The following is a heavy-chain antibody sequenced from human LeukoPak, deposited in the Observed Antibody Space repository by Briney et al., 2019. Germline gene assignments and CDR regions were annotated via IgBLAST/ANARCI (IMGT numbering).Heavy chain of an antibody. J-gene: IGHJ4*02. CDR1: GFTFSFYE. Sequence: PGGSLRLSCAASGFTFSFYEMNWVRQAPGKGLEWVSYISSSGSTIYYADSVKGRFTISGDNAKNSLYLQMNSLRAEDTAVYYCARSSSGGSCYDYWGQGTLVTVSS. D-gene: IGHD2-15*01. CDR3: ARSSSGGSCYDY. V-gene: IGHV3-48*03. CDR2: ISSSGSTI.